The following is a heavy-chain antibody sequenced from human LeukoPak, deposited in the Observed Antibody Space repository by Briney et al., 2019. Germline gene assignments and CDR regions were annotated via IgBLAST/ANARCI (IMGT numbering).Heavy chain of an antibody. J-gene: IGHJ4*02. Sequence: PGGSLRLSCAASGFTFSNSVMHWVRQAPGKGLEWVAVISYDGRHKYYADSVKGRFTISRDTSKNTLYLQMNSLRADDTAMYYCAKDSRWIVMGYYDYWGQGTLVTVSS. CDR2: ISYDGRHK. CDR1: GFTFSNSV. V-gene: IGHV3-30*18. D-gene: IGHD2-15*01. CDR3: AKDSRWIVMGYYDY.